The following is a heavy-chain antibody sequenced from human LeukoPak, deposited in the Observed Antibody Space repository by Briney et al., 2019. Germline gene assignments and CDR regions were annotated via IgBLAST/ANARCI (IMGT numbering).Heavy chain of an antibody. Sequence: TGGSLRLSCAASGFTFDDYAMHWVRQAPGKGLEWVSGISWNSGSIGYADSVKGRSTISRDNAKNSLYLQMNSLRAEDTALYYCAKDLHSSGWYYLDYWGQGTLVTVSS. D-gene: IGHD6-19*01. V-gene: IGHV3-9*01. J-gene: IGHJ4*02. CDR3: AKDLHSSGWYYLDY. CDR1: GFTFDDYA. CDR2: ISWNSGSI.